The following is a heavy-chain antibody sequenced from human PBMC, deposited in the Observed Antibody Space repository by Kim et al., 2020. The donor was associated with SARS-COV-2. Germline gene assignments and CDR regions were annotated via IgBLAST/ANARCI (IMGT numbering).Heavy chain of an antibody. Sequence: SGSTNYNPSLKSRVTISVDTSKNQFSLKLSSVTAADTAVYYCAGVEASDYWGQGTLVTVSS. V-gene: IGHV4-34*01. D-gene: IGHD2-8*01. CDR3: AGVEASDY. CDR2: SGST. J-gene: IGHJ4*02.